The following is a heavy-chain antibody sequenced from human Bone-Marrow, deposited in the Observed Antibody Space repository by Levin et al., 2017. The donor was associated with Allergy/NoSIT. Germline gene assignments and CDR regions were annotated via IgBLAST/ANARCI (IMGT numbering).Heavy chain of an antibody. CDR1: GLIFNRYG. V-gene: IGHV3-30*18. D-gene: IGHD2-8*01. CDR2: ISYDGTDK. J-gene: IGHJ4*02. Sequence: GESLKISCAASGLIFNRYGIHWVRQAPGKGLEWVAVISYDGTDKYYSDSVKGRFTISRDNSENTVELQMHSLRPDDTAVYYCAKDRAQRGLIYYFDSWGQGTLVAVSS. CDR3: AKDRAQRGLIYYFDS.